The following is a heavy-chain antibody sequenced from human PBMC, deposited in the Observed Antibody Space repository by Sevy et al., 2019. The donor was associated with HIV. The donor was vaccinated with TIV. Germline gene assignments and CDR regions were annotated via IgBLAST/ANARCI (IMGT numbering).Heavy chain of an antibody. CDR2: ISSSSSTI. D-gene: IGHD1-26*01. V-gene: IGHV3-48*02. Sequence: GSLRLSCAASGFTFSSYSMNWVRQAPGKGLEWVSYISSSSSTIYYADSVKGRFTISRDNAKNSLYLQMNSLRDEDTAVYYCAREKDRVGATRANWFDPWGQGTLVTVSS. CDR3: AREKDRVGATRANWFDP. J-gene: IGHJ5*02. CDR1: GFTFSSYS.